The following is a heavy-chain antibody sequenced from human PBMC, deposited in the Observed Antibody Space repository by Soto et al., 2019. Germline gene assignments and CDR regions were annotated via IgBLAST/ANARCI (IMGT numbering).Heavy chain of an antibody. J-gene: IGHJ6*02. CDR3: ARGAPHRIAAAGYHYYYGMDV. Sequence: QVQLVQSGAEVKKPGSSVKVSCKASGGTFSSYAISWVRQAPGQGLEWMGGIIPIFGTANYAQKFQGRVTITADESTSRAYMELSSLRSEDTAVYYCARGAPHRIAAAGYHYYYGMDVWGQGTTVTVSS. CDR2: IIPIFGTA. D-gene: IGHD6-13*01. V-gene: IGHV1-69*01. CDR1: GGTFSSYA.